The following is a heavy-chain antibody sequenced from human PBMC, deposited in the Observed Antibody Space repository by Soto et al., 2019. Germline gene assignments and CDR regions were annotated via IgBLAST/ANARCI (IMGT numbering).Heavy chain of an antibody. Sequence: ASVKVSCKVSGYTLTELSMHWVRQAPGKGLEWMGGFDPEDGGTIYAQKFQGRVTMTEDTSTDTAYMELSSLRSEDTAVYYCATGLFYGSGVDYWGQGTLVTVSS. D-gene: IGHD3-10*01. J-gene: IGHJ4*02. CDR3: ATGLFYGSGVDY. CDR1: GYTLTELS. CDR2: FDPEDGGT. V-gene: IGHV1-24*01.